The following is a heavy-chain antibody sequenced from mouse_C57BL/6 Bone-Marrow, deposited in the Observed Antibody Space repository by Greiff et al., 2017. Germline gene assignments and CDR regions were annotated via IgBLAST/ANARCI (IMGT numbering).Heavy chain of an antibody. CDR2: ISSGSSTI. J-gene: IGHJ4*01. CDR3: ARDYYYARDY. V-gene: IGHV5-17*01. CDR1: GFTFSDYG. Sequence: DVMLVESGGGLVKPGGSLKLSCAASGFTFSDYGMHWVRQAPEKGLEWVAYISSGSSTIYYADTVKGRFTISRDNAKNTLFLQMTSLRSEDTAMYYCARDYYYARDYWGQGTSVTVSS.